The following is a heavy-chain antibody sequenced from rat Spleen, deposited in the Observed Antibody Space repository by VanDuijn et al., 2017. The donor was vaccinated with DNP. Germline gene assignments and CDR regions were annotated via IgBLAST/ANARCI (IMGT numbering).Heavy chain of an antibody. CDR3: ARWHLYLSYFDY. CDR2: ISSGGST. CDR1: GFSLSNYG. Sequence: QVQLKESGPGLVQPSQTLSLTCTVSGFSLSNYGVSWVRQPPGKGLEWIAAISSGGSTYYNSALKSRLSISRDTSKSQVLLEMNSLQTEDTAMYFCARWHLYLSYFDYWGQGVMVTVSS. J-gene: IGHJ2*01. D-gene: IGHD1-2*01. V-gene: IGHV2S12*01.